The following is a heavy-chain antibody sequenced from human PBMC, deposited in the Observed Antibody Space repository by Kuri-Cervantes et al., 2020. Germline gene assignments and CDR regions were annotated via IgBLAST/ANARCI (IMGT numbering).Heavy chain of an antibody. CDR1: GFTFSRYV. J-gene: IGHJ4*02. CDR3: ARYTFSNSWYADY. Sequence: GESLKISCAASGFTFSRYVMHWVRQAPGKGLEWVAVISYDGSNKYYADSVKGRFTISRDNAKNTLYLQMNSLRAEDTAVYFCARYTFSNSWYADYWGQGTLVTVSS. CDR2: ISYDGSNK. V-gene: IGHV3-30-3*01. D-gene: IGHD6-13*01.